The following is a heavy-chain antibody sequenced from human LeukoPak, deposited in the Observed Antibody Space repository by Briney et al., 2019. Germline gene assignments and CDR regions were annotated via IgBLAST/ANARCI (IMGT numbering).Heavy chain of an antibody. CDR1: GFTFSNYR. CDR3: GSFGGGSAAGIATLDY. J-gene: IGHJ4*02. CDR2: IKQDGSEK. D-gene: IGHD6-13*01. V-gene: IGHV3-7*01. Sequence: GGSLRLSCPASGFTFSNYRMTWFRQTPGKGREGLGNIKQDGSEKYYVDSVRGRFTISRDNAKNSLYLHMNSLGAEDAAVYCCGSFGGGSAAGIATLDYWGQGTLVTVSS.